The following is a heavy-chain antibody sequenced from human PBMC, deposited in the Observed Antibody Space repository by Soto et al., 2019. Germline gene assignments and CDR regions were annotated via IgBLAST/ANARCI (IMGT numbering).Heavy chain of an antibody. D-gene: IGHD2-21*02. V-gene: IGHV3-53*01. Sequence: GGSLRLSCAASGFTVSSNYMSWVRQAPGKGLEWVSVIYSGGSTYYADSVKGRFTISRDNSKNTLYLQMNSLRAEDTAVYYCARVITPRPYCGGDCYPDYFDYWGQGTLVTVSS. CDR3: ARVITPRPYCGGDCYPDYFDY. J-gene: IGHJ4*02. CDR1: GFTVSSNY. CDR2: IYSGGST.